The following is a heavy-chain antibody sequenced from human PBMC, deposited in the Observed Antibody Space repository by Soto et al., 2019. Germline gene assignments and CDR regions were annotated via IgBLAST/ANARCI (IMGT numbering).Heavy chain of an antibody. CDR3: ARIRDWNYYYYGMDV. J-gene: IGHJ6*02. V-gene: IGHV5-51*01. Sequence: PGESLKISFKGSGYSFTSYLIGWVRQMPGKGLEWMGIIYPGDSDTRYSPSFQGQVTISADKSISTAYLQWSSLKASDTAMYYCARIRDWNYYYYGMDVWGQGTTFTVSS. CDR2: IYPGDSDT. CDR1: GYSFTSYL. D-gene: IGHD1-1*01.